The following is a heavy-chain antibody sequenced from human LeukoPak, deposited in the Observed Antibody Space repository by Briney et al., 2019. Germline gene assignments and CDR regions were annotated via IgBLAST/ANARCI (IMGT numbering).Heavy chain of an antibody. Sequence: GASVKVSCKASGYPFTSYYIYWVRQAAGQGLEWMGRITPSGGSTSYPQKFQGRVTMTRDTSTTTVYMELNSLRSEDTAVYYCARAFAYGDWYFDLWGRGTPVTVSS. CDR1: GYPFTSYY. CDR2: ITPSGGST. D-gene: IGHD4-17*01. CDR3: ARAFAYGDWYFDL. V-gene: IGHV1-46*01. J-gene: IGHJ2*01.